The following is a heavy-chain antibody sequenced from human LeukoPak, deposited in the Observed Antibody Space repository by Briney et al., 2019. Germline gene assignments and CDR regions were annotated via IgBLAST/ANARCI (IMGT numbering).Heavy chain of an antibody. CDR2: IYTSGST. J-gene: IGHJ5*02. CDR1: CGSISSYY. V-gene: IGHV4-4*09. CDR3: ARHSSLTGWFDP. Sequence: SETLSLTCTVACGSISSYYWSWIRQPPGKGLEWIGYIYTSGSTNYNPSLKSRVTISVDTSKNQFSLKLSSVTAADTAVYYCARHSSLTGWFDPWGQGTLVTVSS. D-gene: IGHD2-15*01.